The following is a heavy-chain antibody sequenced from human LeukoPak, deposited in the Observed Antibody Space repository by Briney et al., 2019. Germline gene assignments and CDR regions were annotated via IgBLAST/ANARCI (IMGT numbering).Heavy chain of an antibody. V-gene: IGHV4-59*08. CDR2: IYYSGST. CDR3: ARYSSSSVFDY. D-gene: IGHD6-6*01. Sequence: SETLSPTCTVSGGSISSYYWSWIRQPPGEGLEWIGYIYYSGSTNYNPSLKSRVTISVDTSKNQFSLKLSSVTAADTAVYYCARYSSSSVFDYWGQGTLVTVSS. J-gene: IGHJ4*02. CDR1: GGSISSYY.